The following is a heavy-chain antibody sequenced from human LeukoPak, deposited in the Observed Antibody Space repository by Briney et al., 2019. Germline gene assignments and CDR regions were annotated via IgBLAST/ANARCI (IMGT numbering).Heavy chain of an antibody. J-gene: IGHJ4*02. Sequence: PSDTLSLTCAVSGGPYSGYFWSWIRQSSGEGLEWIGEIHNSGTTNYNPSLNSRVTISEDTSKNQFYLNLSSVPAADTAVYYCARRYYYNLGSFPFDFWGQGTLVTVSS. V-gene: IGHV4-34*01. CDR1: GGPYSGYF. D-gene: IGHD3-10*01. CDR2: IHNSGTT. CDR3: ARRYYYNLGSFPFDF.